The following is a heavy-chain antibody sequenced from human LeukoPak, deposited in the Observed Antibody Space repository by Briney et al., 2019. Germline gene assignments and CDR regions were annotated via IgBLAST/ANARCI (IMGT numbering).Heavy chain of an antibody. D-gene: IGHD2-15*01. Sequence: SETLSLTCSVSGVSISSDPCYWTWIRQPAGKGLEWIGRIHTSGSTSYNPSLKSRVTISVDTSKNQFSLKLSSVTAADTAVYYCAREPGVRGSFDIWGQGTKVTVSS. CDR1: GVSISSDPCY. J-gene: IGHJ3*02. CDR3: AREPGVRGSFDI. CDR2: IHTSGST. V-gene: IGHV4-61*02.